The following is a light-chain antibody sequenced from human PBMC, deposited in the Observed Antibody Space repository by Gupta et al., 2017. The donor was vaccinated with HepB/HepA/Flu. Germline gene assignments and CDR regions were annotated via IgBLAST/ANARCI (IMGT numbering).Light chain of an antibody. J-gene: IGLJ2*01. Sequence: QSALTQPAPVSGSPGQSITISCTGTSSDVGGYNYVSWYQQHPGKAPKLMIYDVSNWPSGVSNRFSGSKSGNTASLTISGLQAEDEADYYCSSYTSSSTPVVFGGGTKLTVL. V-gene: IGLV2-14*01. CDR1: SSDVGGYNY. CDR2: DVS. CDR3: SSYTSSSTPVV.